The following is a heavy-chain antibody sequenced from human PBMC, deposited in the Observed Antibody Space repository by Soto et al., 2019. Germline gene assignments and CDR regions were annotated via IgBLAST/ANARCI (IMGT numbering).Heavy chain of an antibody. CDR1: GYSFTPYW. CDR2: INPGDSDI. J-gene: IGHJ6*02. D-gene: IGHD4-4*01. V-gene: IGHV5-51*01. CDR3: ARHEQFYYYYYGMDV. Sequence: ESLTISFTSSGYSFTPYWIAWVRQMPGKGLEWMGIINPGDSDIRYSPSFQGQVTISADNSISTAYLQWSSLKASDTAMYYCARHEQFYYYYYGMDVWGQGTAVTVSS.